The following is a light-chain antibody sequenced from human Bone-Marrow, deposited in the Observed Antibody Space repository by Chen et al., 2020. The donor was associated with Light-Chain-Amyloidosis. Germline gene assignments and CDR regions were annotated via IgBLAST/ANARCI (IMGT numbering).Light chain of an antibody. CDR3: QVWDRSSDRPV. CDR2: DDS. J-gene: IGLJ3*02. Sequence: SYVLTQPSSVSVAPGQTATIACGGNNIGSTSVHWYQQTPGQAPLLVVYDDSDRPSGIPERLSGSNSVNTATLTISRVEAVDEADYYCQVWDRSSDRPVFGGGTTLTVL. V-gene: IGLV3-21*02. CDR1: NIGSTS.